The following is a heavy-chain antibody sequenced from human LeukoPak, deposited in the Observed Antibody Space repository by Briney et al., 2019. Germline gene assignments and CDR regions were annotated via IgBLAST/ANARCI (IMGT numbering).Heavy chain of an antibody. J-gene: IGHJ4*02. CDR3: ARVVPAAILDY. Sequence: PSQTLSLTCTVSGGSISSGDYYWSWIRQPPGRGLEWIGYIYYSGSTYYNPSLKSRVTISVDTSKNQFSLKLSSVTAADTAVYYCARVVPAAILDYWGQGTLVTVSS. CDR2: IYYSGST. CDR1: GGSISSGDYY. D-gene: IGHD2-2*02. V-gene: IGHV4-30-4*08.